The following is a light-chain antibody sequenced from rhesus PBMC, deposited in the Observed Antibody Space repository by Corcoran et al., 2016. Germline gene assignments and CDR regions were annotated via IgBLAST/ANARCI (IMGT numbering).Light chain of an antibody. CDR1: QGINTY. CDR3: LQYNSDPYT. CDR2: SVS. J-gene: IGKJ2*01. Sequence: DIQMTQSPSSLSASVGDRVTITCRTSQGINTYLHWYQPKPGKALKRLIYSVSNLESGVPSRFSGSGYGTDFTLTISSLQPEDFATYYCLQYNSDPYTFGQGTKVEIK. V-gene: IGKV1-43*02.